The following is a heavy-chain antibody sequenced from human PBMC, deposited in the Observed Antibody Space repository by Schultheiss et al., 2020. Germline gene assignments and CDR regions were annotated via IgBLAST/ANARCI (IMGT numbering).Heavy chain of an antibody. CDR3: AKGNDFWSGYYTLMRFDP. D-gene: IGHD3-3*01. CDR2: ISGSGGST. V-gene: IGHV3-23*01. CDR1: GFTFSSYA. J-gene: IGHJ5*02. Sequence: GGSLRLSCAASGFTFSSYAMSWVRQAPGKGLEWVSAISGSGGSTYYADSVKGRFTISRDNSKNTLYLQMNSLRAEDTAVYYCAKGNDFWSGYYTLMRFDPWGQGTLVTVS.